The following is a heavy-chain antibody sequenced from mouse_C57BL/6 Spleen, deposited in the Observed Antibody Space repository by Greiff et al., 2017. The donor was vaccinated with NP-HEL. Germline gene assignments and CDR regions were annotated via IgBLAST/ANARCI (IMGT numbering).Heavy chain of an antibody. D-gene: IGHD3-2*02. V-gene: IGHV5-4*01. CDR3: ARDQGARGFAY. J-gene: IGHJ3*01. CDR2: ISDGGSYT. CDR1: GFTFSSYA. Sequence: EVQVVESGGGLVKPGGSLKLSCAASGFTFSSYAMSWVRQTPEKRLEWVATISDGGSYTYYPDNVKGRFTISRDNAKNNLYLQMSHLKSEDTAMYYCARDQGARGFAYWGQGTLVTVSA.